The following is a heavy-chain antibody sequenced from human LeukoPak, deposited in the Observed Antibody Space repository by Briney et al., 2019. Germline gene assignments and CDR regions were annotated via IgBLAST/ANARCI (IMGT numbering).Heavy chain of an antibody. V-gene: IGHV4-34*01. J-gene: IGHJ4*02. CDR1: GGSFSGYY. CDR2: INHSGST. D-gene: IGHD5-18*01. Sequence: SETLSLTCAVYGGSFSGYYWSWIRQPPGKGLEWIGEINHSGSTNYNPSLKSRVTISVDTSKNQFSLKLSSVTAADTAVYYCARLPPRIQLWSPLDYWGQGTPVTVSS. CDR3: ARLPPRIQLWSPLDY.